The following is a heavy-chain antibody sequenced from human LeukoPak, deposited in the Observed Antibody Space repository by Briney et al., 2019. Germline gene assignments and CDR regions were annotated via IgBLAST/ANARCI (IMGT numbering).Heavy chain of an antibody. Sequence: GGSLRLSCAASGFTFSSYSMNWVRQAPGKGLEWVSSISSSSSYIYYADSVKGRFTISRDNAKNSLYLQTNSLRAEDTAVYYCARTLGYCSSTSCYEYAFDIWGQGTMVTVSS. CDR1: GFTFSSYS. D-gene: IGHD2-2*01. CDR3: ARTLGYCSSTSCYEYAFDI. J-gene: IGHJ3*02. V-gene: IGHV3-21*01. CDR2: ISSSSSYI.